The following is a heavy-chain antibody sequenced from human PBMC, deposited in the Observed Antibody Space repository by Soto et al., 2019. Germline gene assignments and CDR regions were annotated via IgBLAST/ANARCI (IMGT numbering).Heavy chain of an antibody. CDR2: IDPSDSYA. CDR3: ARHKAFYYDSSGA. D-gene: IGHD3-22*01. CDR1: GYSFASYW. V-gene: IGHV5-10-1*01. Sequence: GESLKISCKGSGYSFASYWISWVRQMPAKGLEWMGRIDPSDSYANYSPSFQGHVTFSADKTISTAYLQWSSLRASDTAMYYCARHKAFYYDSSGAWGQGTMVTVSS. J-gene: IGHJ5*02.